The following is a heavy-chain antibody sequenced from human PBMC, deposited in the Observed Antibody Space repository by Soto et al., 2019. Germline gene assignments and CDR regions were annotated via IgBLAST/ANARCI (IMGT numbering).Heavy chain of an antibody. V-gene: IGHV1-69*01. D-gene: IGHD5-18*01. J-gene: IGHJ6*02. CDR2: VIPLFDTA. CDR1: GGIFTNNA. Sequence: QVQVVQSGAEVKKPGSSVKVSCKVSGGIFTNNAISWVRQAPGQGLEWLGGVIPLFDTAYYAQIFRGRLRISADGATTTASRELSGLTSAATAVYFCATGGHNDGYNFYHGMDVWGQGTTVTV. CDR3: ATGGHNDGYNFYHGMDV.